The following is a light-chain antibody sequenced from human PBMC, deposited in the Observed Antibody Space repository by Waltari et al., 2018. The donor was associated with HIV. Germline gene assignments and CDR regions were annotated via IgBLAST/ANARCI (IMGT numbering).Light chain of an antibody. CDR3: AAWDDSLNGVV. CDR2: SNN. J-gene: IGLJ2*01. CDR1: SSNIGSNT. V-gene: IGLV1-44*01. Sequence: QSVLTQPPSASGTPGRRVTISCSGSSSNIGSNTVNWYQQLPGTAPKRLIYSNNQRPSGVPDRFSGSKSGTSASLAISGLQSEDEADYYCAAWDDSLNGVVFGGGTKLTVL.